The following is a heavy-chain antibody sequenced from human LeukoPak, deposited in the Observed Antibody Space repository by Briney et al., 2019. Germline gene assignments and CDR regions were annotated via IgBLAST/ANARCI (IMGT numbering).Heavy chain of an antibody. D-gene: IGHD3-3*02. CDR1: GGSISSHY. CDR2: IYYSGST. V-gene: IGHV4-59*11. Sequence: SETLSLTCTVSGGSISSHYWSWIRQPPGKGLEWIGYIYYSGSTNYNPSLKSRVTISVDTSKNQFSLKLSSVTAADTAVYYCAREVHFSSGYYPAFDYWGQGTLVTVSS. CDR3: AREVHFSSGYYPAFDY. J-gene: IGHJ4*02.